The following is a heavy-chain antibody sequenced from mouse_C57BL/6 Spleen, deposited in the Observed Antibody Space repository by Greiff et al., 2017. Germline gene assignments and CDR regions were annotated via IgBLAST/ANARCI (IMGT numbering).Heavy chain of an antibody. D-gene: IGHD3-2*02. CDR1: GYTFTDYY. CDR3: ARAQATERFAY. Sequence: VQLQQSGPELVKPGASVKISCKASGYTFTDYYMNWVKQSHGKSLEWIGDINPNNGGTSYKQKFKGKATLTVDKSSSTAYMALRSLTSEDSAVYYCARAQATERFAYWGQGTLVTVSA. CDR2: INPNNGGT. V-gene: IGHV1-26*01. J-gene: IGHJ3*01.